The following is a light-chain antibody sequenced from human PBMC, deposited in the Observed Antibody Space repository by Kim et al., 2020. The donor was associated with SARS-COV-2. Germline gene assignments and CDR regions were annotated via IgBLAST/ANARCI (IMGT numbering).Light chain of an antibody. Sequence: PGERATLSCRASQTVTTYLAWYQQKPGQAPRLLIYDASTRATDIPLRFSGSGSGTDFTLTIGSLEPEDFAVYYCQQSSSWPLTFGGGTKVDIK. V-gene: IGKV3-11*01. CDR3: QQSSSWPLT. CDR1: QTVTTY. J-gene: IGKJ4*01. CDR2: DAS.